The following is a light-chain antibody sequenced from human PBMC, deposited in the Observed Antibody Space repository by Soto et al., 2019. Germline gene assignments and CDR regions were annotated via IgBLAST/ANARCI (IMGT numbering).Light chain of an antibody. CDR2: KAS. CDR3: QQYSTYPWT. J-gene: IGKJ1*01. V-gene: IGKV1-5*03. Sequence: DIQMTQSPSTLSASVGDRVTITCRASQSLSSWLAWYQQKPGKAPKLLIYKASILESGVPSRLSGSGSGTEFTLTISSLHPDDFATYYCQQYSTYPWTFGQGTKVEIK. CDR1: QSLSSW.